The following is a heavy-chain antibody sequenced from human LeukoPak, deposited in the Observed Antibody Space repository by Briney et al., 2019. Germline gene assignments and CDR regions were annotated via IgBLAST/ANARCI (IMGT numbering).Heavy chain of an antibody. J-gene: IGHJ5*02. D-gene: IGHD6-19*01. CDR1: GYTFTGYG. V-gene: IGHV1-18*01. CDR3: ARDSSGWSTNWFDP. CDR2: ISAYNGNT. Sequence: ASVKVSCKASGYTFTGYGISWVRQAPGQGLEWMGWISAYNGNTNYAQRLQGRVTMTTDTSTSTAYMELRSLRSDDTAVYYCARDSSGWSTNWFDPWGQGTLVTVSS.